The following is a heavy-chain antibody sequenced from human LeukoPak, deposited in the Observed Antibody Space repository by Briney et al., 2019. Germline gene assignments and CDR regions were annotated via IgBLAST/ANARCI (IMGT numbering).Heavy chain of an antibody. J-gene: IGHJ4*02. CDR2: INPSGGST. CDR3: ARDPHLSGYLFDY. CDR1: GYMFTGYY. V-gene: IGHV1-46*01. Sequence: ASVKVSCKASGYMFTGYYMHWVRQAPEQGLEWMGIINPSGGSTSYAQKFQGRVTMTRDTSTSTVYMELSSLRSEDTAVYYCARDPHLSGYLFDYWGQGTLVTVSS. D-gene: IGHD3-22*01.